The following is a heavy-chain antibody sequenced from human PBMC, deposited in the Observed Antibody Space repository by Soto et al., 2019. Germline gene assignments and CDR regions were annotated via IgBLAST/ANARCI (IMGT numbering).Heavy chain of an antibody. J-gene: IGHJ6*02. D-gene: IGHD2-2*01. Sequence: QVQLVESGGGVVQPGRSLRLSCAASGFTFSSYGMHWVRQAPGKGLEWVAVIWYDGSNKYYADSVKGRFTISRDNSKNNLYLQMNSLRAEDTAVYYCARDGLNASGMDVWGQGTTVTVSS. CDR2: IWYDGSNK. CDR1: GFTFSSYG. CDR3: ARDGLNASGMDV. V-gene: IGHV3-33*01.